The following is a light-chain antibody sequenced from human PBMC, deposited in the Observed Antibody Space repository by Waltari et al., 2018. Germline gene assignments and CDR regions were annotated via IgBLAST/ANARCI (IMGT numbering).Light chain of an antibody. CDR2: LGS. CDR3: MQALQTPRT. CDR1: QSLLHSNGYNY. V-gene: IGKV2-28*01. Sequence: DIVMTQSPLSLPVTPGEPASIPCRSSQSLLHSNGYNYLDWYLQKPGQSPQLLIYLGSNRASGVPDRFSGSGSGTDFTLKISRVEAEDVGVYYCMQALQTPRTFGGGTKVEIK. J-gene: IGKJ4*01.